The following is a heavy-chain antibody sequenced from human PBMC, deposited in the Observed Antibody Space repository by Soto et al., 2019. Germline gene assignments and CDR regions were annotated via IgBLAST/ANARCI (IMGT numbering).Heavy chain of an antibody. CDR3: AHRLSGGDFSNWFDP. J-gene: IGHJ5*02. CDR2: IYWNDDK. Sequence: QITLKESGPTLVKPTQTLTLTCTFSGFSLSTSGVGVGWIRQPPGKALEWLALIYWNDDKRYSPSLKSRLTITKDTSKNQVVLTMTNMDPVDTATYYCAHRLSGGDFSNWFDPWGQGTLVTVSS. D-gene: IGHD2-21*02. CDR1: GFSLSTSGVG. V-gene: IGHV2-5*01.